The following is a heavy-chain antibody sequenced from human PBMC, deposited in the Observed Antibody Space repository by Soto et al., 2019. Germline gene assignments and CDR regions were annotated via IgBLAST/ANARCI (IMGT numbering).Heavy chain of an antibody. CDR2: IYPGDSDT. CDR1: GYSFTSYW. Sequence: ESLKISCKGSGYSFTSYWIGWGRQMPGKGMEWMGIIYPGDSDTRYSPSFQGQVTISADKSISTAYLQWTSLKASDTAMYYCARKIGFWSGYLDYWGQGTLVTVSS. V-gene: IGHV5-51*01. D-gene: IGHD3-3*01. CDR3: ARKIGFWSGYLDY. J-gene: IGHJ4*02.